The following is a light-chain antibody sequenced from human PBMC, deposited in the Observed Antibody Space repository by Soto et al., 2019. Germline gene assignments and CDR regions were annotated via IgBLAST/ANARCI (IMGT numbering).Light chain of an antibody. CDR3: QQYYSYPRT. CDR2: AAS. V-gene: IGKV1-9*01. CDR1: QGISSY. Sequence: IQLTQSPSSLSASVGDRVTVTCRASQGISSYLAWYQQKPGKAPKLLIYAASTLQSGVPSRFSGSGSGTDFTLTISCLQSEDFATYYCQQYYSYPRTFGQGTKVDIK. J-gene: IGKJ1*01.